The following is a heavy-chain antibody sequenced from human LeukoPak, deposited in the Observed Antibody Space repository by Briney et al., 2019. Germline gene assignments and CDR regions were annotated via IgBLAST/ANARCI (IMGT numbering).Heavy chain of an antibody. CDR1: GYTFTSYG. V-gene: IGHV1-18*01. CDR2: ISAYNGNT. CDR3: ARVDITMVRGVIITPPLDY. J-gene: IGHJ4*02. D-gene: IGHD3-10*01. Sequence: ASVKVSCKASGYTFTSYGISWVRQAPGQGLEWMGWISAYNGNTNYAQKLQGRVTMTTDTSTSTAYMELRSLRSDDTAVYYCARVDITMVRGVIITPPLDYWGQGTLVTVSS.